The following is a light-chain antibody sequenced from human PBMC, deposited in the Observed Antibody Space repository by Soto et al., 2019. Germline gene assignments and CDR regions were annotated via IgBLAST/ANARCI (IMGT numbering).Light chain of an antibody. Sequence: DIVMTQSPDSLTVSLGERATINCKSSQNILYSPNNKNYFAWFQQKPGQPPKLLINWASTRGPGVPHRFSGGGSGTDFTLTITNVQAEDVAIYYCQQFYGAPLTFGGGTKVEI. V-gene: IGKV4-1*01. J-gene: IGKJ4*01. CDR1: QNILYSPNNKNY. CDR2: WAS. CDR3: QQFYGAPLT.